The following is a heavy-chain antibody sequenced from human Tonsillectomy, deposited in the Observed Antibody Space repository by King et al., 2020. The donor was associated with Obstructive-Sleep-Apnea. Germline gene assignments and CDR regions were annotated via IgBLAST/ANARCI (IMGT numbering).Heavy chain of an antibody. V-gene: IGHV3-30*02. J-gene: IGHJ6*02. Sequence: VQLVESGGGVVQPGGSLRLSCAASGFTFSSYCMHWVRQAPGKGLEWVAFVRYDGTNGYYADSVQGRFTSSRDNSKNTLYLQMSSLRAEDTAVYYCAKDLVTLSHPYYYYYALDVWGQGTTVTVSS. CDR2: VRYDGTNG. CDR3: AKDLVTLSHPYYYYYALDV. CDR1: GFTFSSYC. D-gene: IGHD4-23*01.